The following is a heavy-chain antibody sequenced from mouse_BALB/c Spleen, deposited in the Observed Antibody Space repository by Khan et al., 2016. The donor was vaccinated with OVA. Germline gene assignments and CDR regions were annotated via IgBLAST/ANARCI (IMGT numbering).Heavy chain of an antibody. Sequence: EVELVESGGGLVKPGGSLKCSCAASGFTFSRHPMSWVRQTPEKRLEWVASIGSGGSTYYPDSVKGRFTISRDNARNILYLQMSSLRSDESSMYYSARVNGSTGVDYWGQGTTLTVSS. V-gene: IGHV5-6-5*01. CDR3: ARVNGSTGVDY. D-gene: IGHD1-1*01. CDR1: GFTFSRHP. J-gene: IGHJ2*01. CDR2: IGSGGST.